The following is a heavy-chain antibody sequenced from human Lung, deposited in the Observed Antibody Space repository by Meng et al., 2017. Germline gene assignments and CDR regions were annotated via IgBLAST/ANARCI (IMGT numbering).Heavy chain of an antibody. J-gene: IGHJ1*01. CDR3: TNDRLNH. D-gene: IGHD1-1*01. V-gene: IGHV3-74*01. CDR2: INRDGTKP. CDR1: GFTFTDHW. Sequence: VQVVGSGRGLLSPGGSLRLSCAASGFTFTDHWMGSVRQVPGKVLVWVSRINRDGTKPTYADSVKGRFTISRDNAKNTLYLQMNNLRAEDTAFYYCTNDRLNHWGQGALVTVSS.